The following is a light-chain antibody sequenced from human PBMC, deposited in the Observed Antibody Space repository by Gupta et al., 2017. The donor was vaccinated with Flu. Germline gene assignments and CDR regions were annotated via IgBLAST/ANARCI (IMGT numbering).Light chain of an antibody. J-gene: IGKJ1*01. CDR2: GAS. CDR3: QQYDNWPLT. V-gene: IGKV3-15*01. Sequence: GGRATLSCMSKRSVNSYLAWYQQKPGQAPRLLIYGASSRATGIPARFSGSGSGTEFTLTISSLQSEDFAVYYCQQYDNWPLTFGQGTKVEIK. CDR1: RSVNSY.